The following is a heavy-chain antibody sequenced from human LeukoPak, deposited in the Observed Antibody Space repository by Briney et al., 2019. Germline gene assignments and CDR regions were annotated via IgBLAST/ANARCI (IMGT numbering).Heavy chain of an antibody. Sequence: GGSLRLSCAASGFTFSSYAMSWVRQAPGKGLEWVSYISSSGSTIYYADSVKGRFTISRDNAKNSLYLQMNSLRAEDTAVYYCAKDSRQWLVRYYFDYWGQGTLVTVSS. CDR2: ISSSGSTI. D-gene: IGHD6-19*01. CDR3: AKDSRQWLVRYYFDY. V-gene: IGHV3-48*04. CDR1: GFTFSSYA. J-gene: IGHJ4*02.